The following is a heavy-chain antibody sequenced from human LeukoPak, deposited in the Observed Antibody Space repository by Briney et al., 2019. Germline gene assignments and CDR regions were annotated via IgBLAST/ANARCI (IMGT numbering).Heavy chain of an antibody. D-gene: IGHD3-3*01. CDR3: ARGYYDFWSAYWFDP. Sequence: GASVKVSCKASGYIFTNFGISWVRQATGQGLEWMGWMNPNSGNTGYAQKFQGRVTITRNTSISTAYMELSSLRSEDTDVYYCARGYYDFWSAYWFDPWGQGTLVTVSS. CDR2: MNPNSGNT. CDR1: GYIFTNFG. J-gene: IGHJ5*02. V-gene: IGHV1-8*03.